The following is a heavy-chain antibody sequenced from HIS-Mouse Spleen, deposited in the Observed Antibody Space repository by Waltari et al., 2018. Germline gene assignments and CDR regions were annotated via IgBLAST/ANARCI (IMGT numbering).Heavy chain of an antibody. CDR1: GGSISSSSYY. CDR3: AREIPYSSSWYDWYFDL. Sequence: QLQLQESGPGLVKPSETLSLTCTVSGGSISSSSYYWGWIRQPPGKGLEWIGSIDYSGSTSTNPAIKSRATISVDTSKNQFSLKLSAVTAADTAVYYCAREIPYSSSWYDWYFDLWGRGTLVTVSS. J-gene: IGHJ2*01. CDR2: IDYSGST. V-gene: IGHV4-39*07. D-gene: IGHD6-13*01.